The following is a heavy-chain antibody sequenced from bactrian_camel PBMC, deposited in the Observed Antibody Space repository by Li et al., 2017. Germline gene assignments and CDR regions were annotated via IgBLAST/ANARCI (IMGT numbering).Heavy chain of an antibody. D-gene: IGHD3*01. Sequence: QLVESGGGSVQAGGSLRLSCAAASGYSAVTLCMGWFRQAPGKQREAVAVVNIGGRLTFYADSVKGRFTLSPDHAKNTLYLQMDSLNSEDSAVYYCAAQGRATGCGRYSWRRVADYSSWGQGTQVTVS. CDR3: AAQGRATGCGRYSWRRVADYSS. V-gene: IGHV3S54*01. CDR1: GYSAVTLC. J-gene: IGHJ6*01. CDR2: VNIGGRLT.